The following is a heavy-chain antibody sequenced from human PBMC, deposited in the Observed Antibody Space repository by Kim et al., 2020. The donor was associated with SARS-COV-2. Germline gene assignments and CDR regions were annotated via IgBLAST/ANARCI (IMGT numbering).Heavy chain of an antibody. D-gene: IGHD3-16*02. CDR1: GFTFSDYY. CDR2: ISSSSSYT. CDR3: ARVGYDYVWGSYRDYYYYYGMDV. Sequence: GGSLRLSCAASGFTFSDYYMSWIRQAPGKELEWVSYISSSSSYTNYADSVKGRFTISRDNAKNSLYLQMNSLRAEDTAVYYCARVGYDYVWGSYRDYYYYYGMDVWGQGTTVTVSS. J-gene: IGHJ6*02. V-gene: IGHV3-11*05.